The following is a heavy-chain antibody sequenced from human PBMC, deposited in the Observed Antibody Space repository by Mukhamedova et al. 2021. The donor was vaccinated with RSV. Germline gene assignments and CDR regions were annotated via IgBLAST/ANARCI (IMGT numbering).Heavy chain of an antibody. CDR3: ARSSRFLEWLKRIGQFDG. CDR2: IGDSGAAT. Sequence: GKGLEWVSSIGDSGAATFYADSVKGRFTISRDNSKNTLYLEMSSLRDDDTAVYYCARSSRFLEWLKRIGQFDGCVQGTRVTVX. V-gene: IGHV3-23*01. D-gene: IGHD3-3*01. J-gene: IGHJ4*02.